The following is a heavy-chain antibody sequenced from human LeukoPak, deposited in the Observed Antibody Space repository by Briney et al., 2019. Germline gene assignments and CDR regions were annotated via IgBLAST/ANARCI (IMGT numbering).Heavy chain of an antibody. Sequence: GGSLRLSCAASGFTFSSYAMHWVRQAPGKGLEWVAVISYDGSNKYYADSVKGRFTISRDNSKNTLYLQVNSLRAEDTAVYYCARGDGYNYFNYWGQGTLVTVSS. CDR2: ISYDGSNK. D-gene: IGHD5-12*01. CDR3: ARGDGYNYFNY. J-gene: IGHJ4*02. CDR1: GFTFSSYA. V-gene: IGHV3-30-3*01.